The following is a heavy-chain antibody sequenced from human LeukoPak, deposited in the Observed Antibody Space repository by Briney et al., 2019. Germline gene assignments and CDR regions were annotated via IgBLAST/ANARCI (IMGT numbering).Heavy chain of an antibody. V-gene: IGHV1/OR15-3*02. Sequence: ASVKVSCKASGYIFTDFYIHWLRQAPGQGLEWMGWINAGNGNTKYSQKFQGRVTITRDTSASTAYMELSSLRSEDTAVYYCAREKYSSGWYGYWGQGTLVTVSS. D-gene: IGHD6-19*01. J-gene: IGHJ4*02. CDR1: GYIFTDFY. CDR2: INAGNGNT. CDR3: AREKYSSGWYGY.